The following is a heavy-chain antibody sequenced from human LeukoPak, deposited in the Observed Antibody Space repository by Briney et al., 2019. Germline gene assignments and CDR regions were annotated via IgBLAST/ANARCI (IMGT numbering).Heavy chain of an antibody. Sequence: SQTLSLTCTVSGGSISSGDYYWSWIRQHPEKGLEWIGYTFYSGSTYYNPSLKSRVTISVDTSKNQFSLRLNSMTAADTSVYYCARQAYCSSTSCYKLDQWGQGTLVTVSS. CDR2: TFYSGST. V-gene: IGHV4-30-4*01. CDR3: ARQAYCSSTSCYKLDQ. D-gene: IGHD2-2*02. J-gene: IGHJ4*02. CDR1: GGSISSGDYY.